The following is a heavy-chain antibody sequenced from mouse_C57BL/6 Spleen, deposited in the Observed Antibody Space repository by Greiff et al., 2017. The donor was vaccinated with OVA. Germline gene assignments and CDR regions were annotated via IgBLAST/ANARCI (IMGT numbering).Heavy chain of an antibody. J-gene: IGHJ1*03. CDR1: GFTFSSYA. Sequence: EVQLVESGGGLVKPGGSLKLSCAASGFTFSSYAMSWVRQTPEKRLEWVATISDGGSYTYYPDNVKGRFTISRDNAKNNLYLQMSHLKSEDTAMYYCARYSNYWYFDVGGTGTTVTVSS. CDR2: ISDGGSYT. D-gene: IGHD2-5*01. V-gene: IGHV5-4*01. CDR3: ARYSNYWYFDV.